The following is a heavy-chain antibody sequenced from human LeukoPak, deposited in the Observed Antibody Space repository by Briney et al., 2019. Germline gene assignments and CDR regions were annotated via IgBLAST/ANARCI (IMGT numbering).Heavy chain of an antibody. V-gene: IGHV1-69*05. J-gene: IGHJ5*02. CDR2: IIPIFGTA. CDR3: ARETGTLWFDP. Sequence: ASVKVSCKASGGIFSNYAFSWVRQAPGQGLEWMGGIIPIFGTANYAQKLQGRVTMTTDTSTSTAYMELRSLRSDDTAVYYCARETGTLWFDPWGQGTLVTVSS. CDR1: GGIFSNYA. D-gene: IGHD1-1*01.